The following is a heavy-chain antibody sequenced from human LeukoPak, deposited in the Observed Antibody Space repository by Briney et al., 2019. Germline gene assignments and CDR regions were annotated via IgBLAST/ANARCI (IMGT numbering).Heavy chain of an antibody. J-gene: IGHJ6*03. CDR1: GGSISSYY. D-gene: IGHD6-19*01. Sequence: SETLSLTCTVSGGSISSYYWSWIRQPAGKGLEWIGRIETSGNTNYKPSLKSRVTMSVDTSKKQFSLKLSSVTAADTAVYYCARHPLQQWLVRSDYYYYMDVWGKGTTVTISS. CDR3: ARHPLQQWLVRSDYYYYMDV. CDR2: IETSGNT. V-gene: IGHV4-4*07.